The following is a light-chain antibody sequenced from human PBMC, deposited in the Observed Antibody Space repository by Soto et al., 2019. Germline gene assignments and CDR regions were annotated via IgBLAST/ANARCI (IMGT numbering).Light chain of an antibody. CDR2: DVT. V-gene: IGLV2-14*01. Sequence: SALTQPASVSGSPGQSINISCTGTSSDVGGYNFVSWYQQHPGKAPKLMIYDVTNRPSGVCNRFSGSKSGNTASLTISGLQAEDEADYYCSSCTSSSTLVFGGGTKLTVL. CDR3: SSCTSSSTLV. J-gene: IGLJ2*01. CDR1: SSDVGGYNF.